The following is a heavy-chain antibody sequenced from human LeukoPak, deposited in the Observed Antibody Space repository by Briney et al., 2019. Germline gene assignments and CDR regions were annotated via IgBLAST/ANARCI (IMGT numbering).Heavy chain of an antibody. CDR1: DYTFTFYY. V-gene: IGHV1-2*02. CDR3: ARMNSMFDPFDV. J-gene: IGHJ3*01. D-gene: IGHD2/OR15-2a*01. CDR2: INPNNGGT. Sequence: ASVKVSFKSSDYTFTFYYKHWLGQPPGQGLEWMGWINPNNGGTNYAQKFQGRVTMTRDTSISTGYMELSRLTSDDTALYYCARMNSMFDPFDVWGQGTMVTVSS.